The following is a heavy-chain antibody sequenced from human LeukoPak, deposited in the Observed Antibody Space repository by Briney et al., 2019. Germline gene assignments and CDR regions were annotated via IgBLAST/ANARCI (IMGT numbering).Heavy chain of an antibody. Sequence: SGGSLRLSCAASGFTFSSYWMSWVRQAPGKGLEWVANINKDGGEKYYVDSVKGRFTISRDNAKNSLYLQMNSLRAEDTAVYYCARDQNYVNIYYFDYWGQGTLVTVSS. CDR3: ARDQNYVNIYYFDY. J-gene: IGHJ4*02. CDR2: INKDGGEK. V-gene: IGHV3-7*01. D-gene: IGHD1-7*01. CDR1: GFTFSSYW.